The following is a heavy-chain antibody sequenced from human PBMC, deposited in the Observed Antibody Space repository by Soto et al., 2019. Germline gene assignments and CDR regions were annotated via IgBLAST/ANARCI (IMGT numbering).Heavy chain of an antibody. CDR2: ISGSGGST. CDR1: GFTFSSYA. CDR3: AKAISSEQQFVPFDY. D-gene: IGHD6-13*01. V-gene: IGHV3-23*01. Sequence: GGSLRLSCAASGFTFSSYAMSWVRQAPGKGLEWVSAISGSGGSTYYADSVKGRFTISRDNSKNTLYLQMNSLRAEDTAVYSCAKAISSEQQFVPFDYWGQGTLVTVSS. J-gene: IGHJ4*02.